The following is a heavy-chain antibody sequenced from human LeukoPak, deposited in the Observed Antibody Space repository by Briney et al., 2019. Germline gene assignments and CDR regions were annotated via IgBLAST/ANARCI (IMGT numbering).Heavy chain of an antibody. CDR1: GYTFTGYY. D-gene: IGHD2-2*02. CDR2: INPNSGGT. Sequence: ASVKVSCKASGYTFTGYYMHWVRQAPGQGLEWMGWINPNSGGTNYAQKFQGRVTMTRDTSISTAYMELSGLRSDDTAVYYCARVKVVPAAIGLGSDFDYWGQGTLVTVSS. V-gene: IGHV1-2*02. CDR3: ARVKVVPAAIGLGSDFDY. J-gene: IGHJ4*02.